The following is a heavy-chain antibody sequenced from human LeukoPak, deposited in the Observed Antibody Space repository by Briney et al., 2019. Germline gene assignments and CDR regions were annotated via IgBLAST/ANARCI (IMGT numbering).Heavy chain of an antibody. J-gene: IGHJ6*02. Sequence: GGSLRLSCAASGFTFSSYAMSWVRQAPGKGLEWVAVIWYDGSNKYYADSVKGRFTISRDNSKNTLYLQMNSLRAEDTAVYYCTRSYYDSSGYIRYYYYYGMDVWGQGTTVTVSS. CDR2: IWYDGSNK. CDR3: TRSYYDSSGYIRYYYYYGMDV. V-gene: IGHV3-33*08. CDR1: GFTFSSYA. D-gene: IGHD3-22*01.